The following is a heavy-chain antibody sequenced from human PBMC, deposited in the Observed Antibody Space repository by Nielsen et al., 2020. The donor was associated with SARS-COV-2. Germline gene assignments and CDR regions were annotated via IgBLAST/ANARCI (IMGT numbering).Heavy chain of an antibody. CDR2: IRYDGSDK. J-gene: IGHJ4*02. Sequence: GESLKISCAASGFTFSNYDIHWARQAPGKGLEWVAFIRYDGSDKYYADSVQGRFTISRDDSKNTLYLQMNSLRVEDTAVYYCARDSWDSLRYFVHWGQGAPVTVSS. CDR3: ARDSWDSLRYFVH. V-gene: IGHV3-30*02. D-gene: IGHD3-22*01. CDR1: GFTFSNYD.